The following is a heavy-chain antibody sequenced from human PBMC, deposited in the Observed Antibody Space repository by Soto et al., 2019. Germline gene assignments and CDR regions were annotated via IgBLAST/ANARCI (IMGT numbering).Heavy chain of an antibody. CDR1: GLTFSSYG. CDR3: EGRDDPFHI. J-gene: IGHJ3*02. Sequence: QVQLVESGGGVVQPERSLRLSCTASGLTFSSYGIHWVRQAPGKGLEWVAVIWHDGSQKYYADSARGRFTISRDNSKNTAYLQMNSLRAEDTAVYYCEGRDDPFHIWGQGTMVTVSS. V-gene: IGHV3-33*01. CDR2: IWHDGSQK.